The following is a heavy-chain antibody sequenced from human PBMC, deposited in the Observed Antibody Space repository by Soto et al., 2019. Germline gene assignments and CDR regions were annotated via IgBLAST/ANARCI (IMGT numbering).Heavy chain of an antibody. Sequence: GASVKVSCKASGYTFTSYGISWVRQAPGQGLEWMGWISAYNGNTNYAQKLQGRVTMTTDTSTSTAYMELRSLRSDDTAVYYCARGSPYYYDSSGYYYYNYWGQGTLVTVSS. CDR1: GYTFTSYG. V-gene: IGHV1-18*01. CDR3: ARGSPYYYDSSGYYYYNY. J-gene: IGHJ4*02. CDR2: ISAYNGNT. D-gene: IGHD3-22*01.